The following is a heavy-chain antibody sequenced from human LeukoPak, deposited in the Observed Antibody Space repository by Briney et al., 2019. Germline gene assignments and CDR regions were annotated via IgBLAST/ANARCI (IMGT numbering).Heavy chain of an antibody. CDR2: INPNSGGT. V-gene: IGHV1-2*02. CDR3: ARVKDFWSGYYPRVKGLDAFDI. CDR1: GYTFTGYY. D-gene: IGHD3-3*01. J-gene: IGHJ3*02. Sequence: ASVKVSCKASGYTFTGYYMHWVRQAPGQGLEWMGWINPNSGGTNYAQKFQGRVTMTRDTSIRTAYMELRRLRSDDTAVYYCARVKDFWSGYYPRVKGLDAFDIWGQGTMVTVSS.